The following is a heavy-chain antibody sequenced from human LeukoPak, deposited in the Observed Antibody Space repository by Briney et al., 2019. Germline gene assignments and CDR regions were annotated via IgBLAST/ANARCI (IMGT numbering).Heavy chain of an antibody. CDR1: GGSISSYY. V-gene: IGHV4-59*01. Sequence: SETLSLTCTVSGGSISSYYWSWIRQPPGKGLEWIGYIYYSGSTSYNPSLKSRVTISVDTSKNQFSLKLSSGTAADTAVYYCARFIWSGYYMAFDIWGQGTMVTVSS. D-gene: IGHD3-3*01. CDR3: ARFIWSGYYMAFDI. CDR2: IYYSGST. J-gene: IGHJ3*02.